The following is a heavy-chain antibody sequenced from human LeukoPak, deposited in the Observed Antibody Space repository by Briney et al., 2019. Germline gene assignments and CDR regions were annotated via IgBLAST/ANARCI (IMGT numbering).Heavy chain of an antibody. J-gene: IGHJ4*02. CDR2: IYSGGST. CDR3: SSQEGGDYFDY. CDR1: GFTVSSNY. Sequence: GGSLRLSCAASGFTVSSNYMSWVRQAPGKGLEWVSVIYSGGSTYYADSVKGRFTISSDNSKNTLYLQMNSLRAEDTAVYYCSSQEGGDYFDYWGQGTLVTVSS. V-gene: IGHV3-66*02. D-gene: IGHD3-16*01.